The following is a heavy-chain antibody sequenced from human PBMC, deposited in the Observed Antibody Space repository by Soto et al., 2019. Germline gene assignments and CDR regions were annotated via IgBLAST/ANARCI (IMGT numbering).Heavy chain of an antibody. CDR1: GYSFTTYW. Sequence: GESLKISCKGSGYSFTTYWITWVRQMPGKGLEYMGRIDHSDSFTYYGPSFQGHVTLSVDKSISTAYLQWSSLKASDTAMYYCARVPTYYYYGMDVWGQGTTVTVSS. V-gene: IGHV5-10-1*01. CDR3: ARVPTYYYYGMDV. CDR2: IDHSDSFT. J-gene: IGHJ6*02.